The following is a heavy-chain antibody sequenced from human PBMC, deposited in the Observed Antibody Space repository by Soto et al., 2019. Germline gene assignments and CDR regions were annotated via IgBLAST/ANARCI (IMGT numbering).Heavy chain of an antibody. CDR3: ARHSPTYDPFYMDV. Sequence: SETLSLTCTVSGGSISSYYWSWIRQPPGKGLEWIGYIYYSGNTKYNPSLKSRVTISVDTSKNQFSLKVSSVTAADTAVYYCARHSPTYDPFYMDVWGKGNTVTVSS. D-gene: IGHD3-16*01. CDR2: IYYSGNT. CDR1: GGSISSYY. J-gene: IGHJ6*03. V-gene: IGHV4-59*08.